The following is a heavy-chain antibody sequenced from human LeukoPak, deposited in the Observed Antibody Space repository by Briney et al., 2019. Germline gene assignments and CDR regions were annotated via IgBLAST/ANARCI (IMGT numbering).Heavy chain of an antibody. J-gene: IGHJ4*02. V-gene: IGHV3-64D*09. CDR3: VKDFGGYDAFDY. CDR2: ISREGVST. D-gene: IGHD5-12*01. CDR1: GFTFSRYA. Sequence: GRSLRLSCSASGFTFSRYAMHWVRQAPGKGLEYVSAISREGVSTYYADSVKGRFTISRDNSKNRLYLQMSSLRDEDTALYYCVKDFGGYDAFDYWGQGTLVIVSS.